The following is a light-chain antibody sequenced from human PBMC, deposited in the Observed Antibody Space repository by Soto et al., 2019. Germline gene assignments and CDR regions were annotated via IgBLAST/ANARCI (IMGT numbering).Light chain of an antibody. CDR2: TAS. CDR1: QGISSY. CDR3: QQVNSYPLT. Sequence: IQLTQSPSSLSASVGDRVTITCRASQGISSYLAWYQQKPGKAPKLLISTASTLQSGVPSRFSGSGSGTDFTLTISSLQPEDFATYYCQQVNSYPLTFAGGTKVEIK. V-gene: IGKV1-9*01. J-gene: IGKJ4*01.